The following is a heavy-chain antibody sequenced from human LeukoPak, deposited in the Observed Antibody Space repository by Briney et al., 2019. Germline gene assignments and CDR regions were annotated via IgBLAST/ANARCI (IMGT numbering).Heavy chain of an antibody. Sequence: GASVKVSCKASGYTFTGHYIYWVRQAPGQGLEWLGWINPNSGGTDYAQNFQGRVTMTRDTSISTAYMELSRLRSDDTAMYFCARGDRRTLWAPLDYWGQGTLATVSS. J-gene: IGHJ4*02. CDR3: ARGDRRTLWAPLDY. CDR2: INPNSGGT. D-gene: IGHD5-18*01. V-gene: IGHV1-2*02. CDR1: GYTFTGHY.